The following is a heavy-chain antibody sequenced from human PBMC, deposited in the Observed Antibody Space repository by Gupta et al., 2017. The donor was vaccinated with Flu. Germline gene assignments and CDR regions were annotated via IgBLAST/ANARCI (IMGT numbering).Heavy chain of an antibody. CDR1: GFTFDDYA. D-gene: IGHD3-9*01. CDR3: AKDIPRRGKFDWRGFDI. J-gene: IGHJ3*02. CDR2: ISWNSGSI. V-gene: IGHV3-9*01. Sequence: EVQLVESGGGLVQPGRSLRLSCAASGFTFDDYAMPWVRQAPGKGLEWVSGISWNSGSIGYADSVKGRFTISRDNAKNSLYLQMNRLRAEDTALYYCAKDIPRRGKFDWRGFDIWGQGTMVTVSS.